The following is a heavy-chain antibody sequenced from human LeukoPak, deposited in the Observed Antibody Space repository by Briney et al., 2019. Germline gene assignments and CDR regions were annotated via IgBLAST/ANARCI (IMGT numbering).Heavy chain of an antibody. D-gene: IGHD3-9*01. V-gene: IGHV3-53*01. Sequence: GGSLRLSCAASGFTVSSNYMSWVRQAPGKGLEWVSVIYSGGSTYYADSVKGRFTISRDNSKNTLYLQMNSLRAEDTAVYYCARGSGDYDILTGWIPAHFDSWGQGTLVTVSS. CDR2: IYSGGST. CDR1: GFTVSSNY. J-gene: IGHJ4*02. CDR3: ARGSGDYDILTGWIPAHFDS.